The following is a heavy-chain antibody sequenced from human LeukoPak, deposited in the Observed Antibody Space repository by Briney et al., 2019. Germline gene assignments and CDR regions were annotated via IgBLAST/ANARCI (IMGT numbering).Heavy chain of an antibody. D-gene: IGHD2-8*02. V-gene: IGHV1-69-2*01. CDR2: VDPEDRET. Sequence: ASVKVSCKVSGYTFTDYYMQWVQQAPGKGLEWMGLVDPEDRETIYAEKFQDRVTITADTSTDTAYMELSSLRSEDTAVYYCATNAGGISAFFDIWGQGTMVTVSS. CDR1: GYTFTDYY. CDR3: ATNAGGISAFFDI. J-gene: IGHJ3*02.